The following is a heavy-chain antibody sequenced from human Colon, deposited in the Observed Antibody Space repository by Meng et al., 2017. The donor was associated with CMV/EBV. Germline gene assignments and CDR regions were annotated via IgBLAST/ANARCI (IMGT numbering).Heavy chain of an antibody. V-gene: IGHV4-39*01. CDR1: GGSISSSNYY. J-gene: IGHJ4*02. D-gene: IGHD1-26*01. CDR2: IYYTGSP. CDR3: ARRRIVGASFDY. Sequence: PVSGGSISSSNYYWGWIRQPPGKGLEWIGNIYYTGSPYYTPSLKSRVTMSVDKSKNQFSLKLSSMTAADTAVYYCARRRIVGASFDYWGQGTLVTVSS.